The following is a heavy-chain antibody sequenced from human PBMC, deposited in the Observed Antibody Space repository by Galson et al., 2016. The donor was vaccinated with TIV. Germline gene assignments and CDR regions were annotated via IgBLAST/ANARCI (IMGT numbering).Heavy chain of an antibody. D-gene: IGHD3-10*01. Sequence: CAISGDSVPSNSAAWNWIRQSPSRGLEWPGRTYCRSRCYYDYAVSVKSRITIESDTSKNQFSLQLNSVTSEDAAVYYCARAAGRNGATCHATCESFDFWGQGTKVTVSS. CDR2: TYCRSRCYY. J-gene: IGHJ3*01. CDR3: ARAAGRNGATCHATCESFDF. V-gene: IGHV6-1*01. CDR1: GDSVPSNSAA.